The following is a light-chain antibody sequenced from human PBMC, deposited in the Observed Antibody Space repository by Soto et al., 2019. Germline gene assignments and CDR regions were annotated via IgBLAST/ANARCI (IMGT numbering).Light chain of an antibody. CDR1: QSISNW. Sequence: DIQMTQSPSTLSASVGDRVTITCRASQSISNWLAWYQQIPGKAPKLLIYDASSLESGVPSRFSGRGSGTEFTLTISSLQPDDFASYYCQQYNTMWTFGQGTKVEIK. J-gene: IGKJ1*01. CDR3: QQYNTMWT. CDR2: DAS. V-gene: IGKV1-5*01.